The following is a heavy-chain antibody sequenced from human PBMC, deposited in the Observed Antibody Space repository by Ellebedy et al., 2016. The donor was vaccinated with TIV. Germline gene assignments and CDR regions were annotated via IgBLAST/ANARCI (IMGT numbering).Heavy chain of an antibody. CDR2: ITHSGTT. Sequence: MPSETLSLTCGIYGGSLSGHYWSWIRQPPGKGLEWIGEITHSGTTNYNPSLKSRVTISVDTSKKQFSLKVNFVTAADTAVYYCASHRGNTFGPYDYWGQGTLVTGSS. V-gene: IGHV4-34*01. D-gene: IGHD5-18*01. CDR1: GGSLSGHY. J-gene: IGHJ4*02. CDR3: ASHRGNTFGPYDY.